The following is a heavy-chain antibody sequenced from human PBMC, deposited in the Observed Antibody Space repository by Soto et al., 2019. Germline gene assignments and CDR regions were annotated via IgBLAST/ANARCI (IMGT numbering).Heavy chain of an antibody. J-gene: IGHJ5*02. CDR2: TYHSGNP. CDR3: AREPCGDYGSYFDP. Sequence: QLQLQESGSRLVKSSETLSLTSGVSGDTISTGGYSWAWIRQPPGKALQWIGHTYHSGNPYYNPSRKSLVIVSGDRSNDQFTLKVSCVTPADTSVHYCAREPCGDYGSYFDPRGQGPLVAVSS. D-gene: IGHD4-17*01. V-gene: IGHV4-30-2*01. CDR1: GDTISTGGYS.